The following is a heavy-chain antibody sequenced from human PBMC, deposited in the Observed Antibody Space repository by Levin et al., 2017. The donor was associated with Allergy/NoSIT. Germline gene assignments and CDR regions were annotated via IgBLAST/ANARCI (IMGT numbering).Heavy chain of an antibody. V-gene: IGHV5-51*01. J-gene: IGHJ3*02. D-gene: IGHD2-15*01. CDR1: GYRFTSYW. Sequence: ASVKVSCKGSGYRFTSYWIGWVRQMPGKGLEWMGIIYPGDSDTRYSPSFQGQVTISADKSISTAYLQWSSLKASDTAMYYCARQEVYCSCGSCYLKDAFDIWGQGTMVTVSS. CDR2: IYPGDSDT. CDR3: ARQEVYCSCGSCYLKDAFDI.